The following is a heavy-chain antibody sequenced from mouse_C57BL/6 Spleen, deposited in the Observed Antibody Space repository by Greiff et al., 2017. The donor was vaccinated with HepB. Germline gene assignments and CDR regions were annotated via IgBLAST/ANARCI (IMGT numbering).Heavy chain of an antibody. CDR1: GFNIKDYY. CDR3: TTLMTTVVNFDY. CDR2: IDPEDGDT. D-gene: IGHD1-1*01. J-gene: IGHJ2*01. Sequence: EVQLQQSGAELVRPGASVKLSCTASGFNIKDYYMHWVKQRPEQGLEWIGRIDPEDGDTEYAPKFQGKATMTADTSSNTAYLQLSSLTSEDTAFYYCTTLMTTVVNFDYWGQGTTLTFSS. V-gene: IGHV14-1*01.